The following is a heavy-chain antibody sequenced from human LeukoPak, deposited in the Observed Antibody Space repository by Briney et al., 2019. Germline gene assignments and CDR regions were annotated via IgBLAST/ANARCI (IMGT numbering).Heavy chain of an antibody. CDR3: AIIWNYYDSSGYSD. V-gene: IGHV3-21*01. CDR1: GFTFSNYS. Sequence: GGSLRLSCAASGFTFSNYSMNWVRQAPGKGLEWVSSISSSSSYIYYADSVKGRFTISRDNAKNSLYLQMNSLRAEDTAVYYCAIIWNYYDSSGYSDWGQGTLVTVSS. CDR2: ISSSSSYI. D-gene: IGHD3-22*01. J-gene: IGHJ4*02.